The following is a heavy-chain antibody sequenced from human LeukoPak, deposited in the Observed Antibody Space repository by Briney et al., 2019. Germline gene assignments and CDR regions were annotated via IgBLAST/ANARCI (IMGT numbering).Heavy chain of an antibody. V-gene: IGHV3-21*01. CDR1: GFTVSSNY. CDR2: ISSSSSYI. Sequence: GGSLRLSCAAFGFTVSSNYMSWVRQAPGKGLEWVSSISSSSSYIYYADSVKGRFTISRDNAKNSLYLQMNSLRAEDTAVYYCARSGYYDSSGVGYMDVWGKGTTVTVSS. CDR3: ARSGYYDSSGVGYMDV. D-gene: IGHD3-22*01. J-gene: IGHJ6*03.